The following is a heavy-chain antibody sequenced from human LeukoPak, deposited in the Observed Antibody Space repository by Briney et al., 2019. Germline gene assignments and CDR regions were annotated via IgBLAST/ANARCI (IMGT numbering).Heavy chain of an antibody. V-gene: IGHV3-21*01. J-gene: IGHJ4*02. D-gene: IGHD5-18*01. CDR1: GFTFSTYS. Sequence: GGSLRLSCAASGFTFSTYSMKWVRQAPGKGLEWVSSISSSSSYIYYADSMKGRFTISRDNAKNSLYLQMNSLRAEDTAVYYCARGLGTAMVDYWGQGTLVTVSS. CDR2: ISSSSSYI. CDR3: ARGLGTAMVDY.